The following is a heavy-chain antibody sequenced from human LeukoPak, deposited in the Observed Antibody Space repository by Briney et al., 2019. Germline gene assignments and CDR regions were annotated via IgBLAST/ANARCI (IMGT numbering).Heavy chain of an antibody. CDR1: EFTFSDHY. CDR3: AKGYGDYVDY. CDR2: IRNKANGYTT. D-gene: IGHD4-17*01. Sequence: GGSLRLSCVASEFTFSDHYMDWVRQAPAKGLEWVGRIRNKANGYTTDYAASVKGRFTISRDDSKNSLYLQMNSLRAEDTAVYYCAKGYGDYVDYWGQGTLVTVSS. J-gene: IGHJ4*02. V-gene: IGHV3-72*01.